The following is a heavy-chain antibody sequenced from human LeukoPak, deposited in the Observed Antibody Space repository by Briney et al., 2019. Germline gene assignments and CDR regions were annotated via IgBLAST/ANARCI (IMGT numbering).Heavy chain of an antibody. J-gene: IGHJ6*03. Sequence: GGSLRLSCAASGYTFTSYYMHWVRQAPGQGLEWMGIINPSGGSTSYAQKFQGRVTMTRDTSTSTVYMELSSLRSEDTAVYYCARAADKHNYYYYYMDVWGKGTTVTISS. V-gene: IGHV1-46*01. CDR2: INPSGGST. CDR3: ARAADKHNYYYYYMDV. CDR1: GYTFTSYY.